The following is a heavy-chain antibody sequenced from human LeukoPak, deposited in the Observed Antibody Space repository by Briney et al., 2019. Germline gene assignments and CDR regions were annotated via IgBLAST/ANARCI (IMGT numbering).Heavy chain of an antibody. CDR2: ISASGSST. D-gene: IGHD2-8*01. Sequence: GGSLRLSCAASGFTFSSYAMSWVRQAPGEGLEWVSAISASGSSTYYADSVKGRFTISRDNSKNTPYLQMNSLRAEDTAVYYCAKGTVLMVYAPGGYWGQGTLVTVSS. CDR3: AKGTVLMVYAPGGY. CDR1: GFTFSSYA. J-gene: IGHJ4*02. V-gene: IGHV3-23*01.